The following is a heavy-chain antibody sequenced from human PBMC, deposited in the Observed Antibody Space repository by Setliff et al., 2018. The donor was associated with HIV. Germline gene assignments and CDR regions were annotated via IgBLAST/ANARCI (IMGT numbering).Heavy chain of an antibody. J-gene: IGHJ4*02. CDR2: INSEGRNS. CDR1: GFSVSSSW. V-gene: IGHV3-74*01. CDR3: ARDLDSSGRDD. Sequence: GGSLRLSCAASGFSVSSSWMHWVRQVPGKGLEWVSRINSEGRNSAYADSVKGRFTISRDSAKNSLYLQMNSLRAEDTALYYCARDLDSSGRDDWGLGTLVTVSS. D-gene: IGHD3-22*01.